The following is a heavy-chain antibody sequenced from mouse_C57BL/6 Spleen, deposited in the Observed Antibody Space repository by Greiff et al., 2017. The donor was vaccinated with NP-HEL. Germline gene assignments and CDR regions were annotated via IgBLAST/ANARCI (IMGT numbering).Heavy chain of an antibody. CDR2: IYPGSGST. CDR1: GYTFTSYW. J-gene: IGHJ2*01. D-gene: IGHD2-3*01. CDR3: ARRGDGKGDFDY. Sequence: QVQLQQPGAELVKPGASVKMSCKASGYTFTSYWITWVKQRPGQGLEWIGDIYPGSGSTNYNEKFKSKATLTVDTSSSTAYMQLSSLTSEDSAVYYCARRGDGKGDFDYWGKGTTLTVSS. V-gene: IGHV1-55*01.